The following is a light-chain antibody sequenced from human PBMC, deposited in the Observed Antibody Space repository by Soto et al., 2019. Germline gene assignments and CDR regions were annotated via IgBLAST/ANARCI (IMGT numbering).Light chain of an antibody. CDR2: NNN. CDR1: NSNIGTNT. V-gene: IGLV1-44*01. Sequence: QSVLTQPHSTSGAPGQMVTISCSGDNSNIGTNTVNWYRQVPGTAPQLLIFNNNQRPSGISGRFSGSKSGTSASLAISGLQSEDEADYYCAAWDDSLRGRLFGGGTKLTVL. CDR3: AAWDDSLRGRL. J-gene: IGLJ2*01.